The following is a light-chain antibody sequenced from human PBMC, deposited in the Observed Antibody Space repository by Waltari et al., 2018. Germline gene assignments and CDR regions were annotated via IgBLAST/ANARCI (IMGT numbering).Light chain of an antibody. Sequence: QTVVTQEPSFSVSPGGTVTLTCGLSSGSVSTSYYPSWYQQTPGQAPRTLLYITNGRSSGVPDRFSGFILGNKAALTITGAQADDECEYYCVLYLGSGIWVFGGGTKVTVL. J-gene: IGLJ3*02. CDR2: ITN. CDR3: VLYLGSGIWV. V-gene: IGLV8-61*01. CDR1: SGSVSTSYY.